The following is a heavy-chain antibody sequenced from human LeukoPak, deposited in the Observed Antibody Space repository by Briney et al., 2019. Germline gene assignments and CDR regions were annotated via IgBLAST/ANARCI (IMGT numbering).Heavy chain of an antibody. D-gene: IGHD6-13*01. Sequence: ASVKVSCKASGYTFTGYYIHWVRQAPGQGLEWMGWINPNNGGTNYAQKFQGRVTMTRDTSISTAYMELSRLRSDDTAVHYCARGSGYSSYDAFDIWGRRTMVTVSS. J-gene: IGHJ3*02. V-gene: IGHV1-2*02. CDR1: GYTFTGYY. CDR2: INPNNGGT. CDR3: ARGSGYSSYDAFDI.